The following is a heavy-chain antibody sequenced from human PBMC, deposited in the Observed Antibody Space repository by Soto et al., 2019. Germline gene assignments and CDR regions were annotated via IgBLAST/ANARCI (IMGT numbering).Heavy chain of an antibody. CDR3: ARMLFGLSIAGD. V-gene: IGHV3-23*01. CDR1: GFTFGMYA. J-gene: IGHJ4*02. CDR2: ISGSGDSS. Sequence: EVQLLESGGGLVQPGGSRRLSCAASGFTFGMYAMSWVRQAPGKGLEWVSTISGSGDSSHYADSVKGRFTISRDDSKNTLFLQLDSPRAEDTAVYYCARMLFGLSIAGDWGQGTLVTVSS. D-gene: IGHD3-3*01.